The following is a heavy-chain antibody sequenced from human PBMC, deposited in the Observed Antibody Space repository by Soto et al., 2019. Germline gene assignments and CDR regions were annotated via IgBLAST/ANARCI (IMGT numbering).Heavy chain of an antibody. Sequence: SETLSLTCTVSGGSISSHYWSWIRQPPGKGLEWIGYIYYSGSTNYSPSLKSRVTVLVDTSKNQFSLKLSSVTAADTAVYYCARGSSSSGWYFDYWGQGTLVTVSS. D-gene: IGHD6-19*01. CDR1: GGSISSHY. CDR3: ARGSSSSGWYFDY. CDR2: IYYSGST. V-gene: IGHV4-59*11. J-gene: IGHJ4*02.